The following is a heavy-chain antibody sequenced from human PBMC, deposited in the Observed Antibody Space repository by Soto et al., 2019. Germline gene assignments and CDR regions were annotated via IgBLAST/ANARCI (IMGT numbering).Heavy chain of an antibody. D-gene: IGHD1-26*01. CDR3: ARVGSSCHSGGCYYYYGLGV. CDR2: IYYSGST. CDR1: GDSVGNGPYY. J-gene: IGHJ6*02. Sequence: QVRLQESGPGLVKPSETLSLSCLVSGDSVGNGPYYWSWIRQSLGEGLEWIAYIYYSGSTNVNPSLESRVNISIDMSKNQFFLELRSVTAADAAVYFCARVGSSCHSGGCYYYYGLGVWGQGTTVAISS. V-gene: IGHV4-61*01.